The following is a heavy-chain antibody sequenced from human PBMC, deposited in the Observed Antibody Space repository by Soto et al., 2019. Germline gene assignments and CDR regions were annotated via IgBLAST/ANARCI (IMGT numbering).Heavy chain of an antibody. Sequence: QVQLQQWGAGLLKPSETLSLTCAVYGGSFSGYYWSWIRQPPGKGLEWIGEINHSGSTNYNPSLKSRVTISVDTSKNQCSLKLNSVTAADTAVYYCARGREGYGDYANDYWGQGTLVTVSS. V-gene: IGHV4-34*01. D-gene: IGHD4-17*01. CDR3: ARGREGYGDYANDY. CDR1: GGSFSGYY. CDR2: INHSGST. J-gene: IGHJ4*02.